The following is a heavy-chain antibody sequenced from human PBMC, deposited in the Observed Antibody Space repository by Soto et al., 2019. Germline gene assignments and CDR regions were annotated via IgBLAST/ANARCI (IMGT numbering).Heavy chain of an antibody. D-gene: IGHD3-10*01. CDR3: ARGPPSITMGGVGEDNWFDP. CDR1: GGSISSGDYY. CDR2: IYYSGST. J-gene: IGHJ5*02. V-gene: IGHV4-30-4*01. Sequence: SETLSLTCTVSGGSISSGDYYWSWIRQPPGKGLEWIGYIYYSGSTYYNPSLKSRVTISVDTSKNQFSLKLSSVTAADTAVYYCARGPPSITMGGVGEDNWFDPWGQGTLVTVSS.